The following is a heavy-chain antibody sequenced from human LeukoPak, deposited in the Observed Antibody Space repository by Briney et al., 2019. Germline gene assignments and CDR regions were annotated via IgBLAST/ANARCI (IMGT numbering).Heavy chain of an antibody. V-gene: IGHV2-5*01. D-gene: IGHD3-10*01. CDR2: IYWNDDK. J-gene: IGHJ4*02. Sequence: SGPTLVNPPQTLTLTCTFSGFSLRTSGVGVGWFRQPPGKALEWLALIYWNDDKRYSPTLKSRLTITKDTSKTQVVLTMSNTDPVDTATYCCAHRRIRGVIDYWGQGTLVTVSS. CDR1: GFSLRTSGVG. CDR3: AHRRIRGVIDY.